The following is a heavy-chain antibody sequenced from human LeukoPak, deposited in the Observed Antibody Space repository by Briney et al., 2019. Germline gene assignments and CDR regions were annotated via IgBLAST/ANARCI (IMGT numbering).Heavy chain of an antibody. J-gene: IGHJ3*02. Sequence: GGSLRLSCVASGFTFSSSWMHWVRQAPGRGLVWVSRTYSDGRTTDYADSVRGRFTISRDNAKNMLYLQMSGLNAEDTAVYYCVRETFIAMVGSHALDIWGQGTMVTVSS. CDR2: TYSDGRTT. CDR1: GFTFSSSW. CDR3: VRETFIAMVGSHALDI. V-gene: IGHV3-74*01. D-gene: IGHD6-19*01.